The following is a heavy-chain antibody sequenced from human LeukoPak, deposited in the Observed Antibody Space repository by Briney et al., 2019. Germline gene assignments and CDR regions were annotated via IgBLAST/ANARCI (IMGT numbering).Heavy chain of an antibody. J-gene: IGHJ4*02. V-gene: IGHV4-59*01. CDR3: ARVDYDGSGYNFDY. CDR1: GGSISNYY. D-gene: IGHD3-22*01. Sequence: PSETLSLTCTVSGGSISNYYWSWIRQPPGKGLEWIGYIYYSGTTNYSPSLKSRVTISGDTSKNQFSLKLSSVTAADTAVYFCARVDYDGSGYNFDYWGQGTLVTVSS. CDR2: IYYSGTT.